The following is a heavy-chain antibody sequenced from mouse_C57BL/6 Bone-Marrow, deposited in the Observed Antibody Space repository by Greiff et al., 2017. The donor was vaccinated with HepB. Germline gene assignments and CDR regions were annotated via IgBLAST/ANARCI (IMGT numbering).Heavy chain of an antibody. CDR1: GYTFTSYW. J-gene: IGHJ2*01. D-gene: IGHD2-1*01. Sequence: KQPGAELVRPGTSVKLSCKASGYTFTSYWMHWVKQRPGQGLEWIGVIDPSDSYTNYNQKFKGKATLTVDTSSSTAYMQLSSLTSEDSAVYYCARGDGNNYFDYWGQGTTLTVSS. CDR3: ARGDGNNYFDY. V-gene: IGHV1-59*01. CDR2: IDPSDSYT.